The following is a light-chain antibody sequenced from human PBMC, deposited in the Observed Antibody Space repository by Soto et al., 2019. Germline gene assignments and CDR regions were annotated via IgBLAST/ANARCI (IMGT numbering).Light chain of an antibody. CDR1: QSVSNS. CDR2: DAS. Sequence: EIVLTQSPATLSLSPGERATLSCRASQSVSNSLAWYQQKPGQAHRLLIYDASNRATGIPARFSGSGSGTYFTLTISSLEPEDFAVYYCQQRSNWPLLTFGGGTKVEIK. J-gene: IGKJ4*01. V-gene: IGKV3-11*01. CDR3: QQRSNWPLLT.